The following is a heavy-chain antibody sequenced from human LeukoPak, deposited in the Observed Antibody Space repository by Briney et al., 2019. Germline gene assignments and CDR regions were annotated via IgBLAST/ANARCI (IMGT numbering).Heavy chain of an antibody. CDR2: INHSGST. Sequence: SEALSLTCAVYGGSFSGYYWSWIRQPPGKGLEWIGEINHSGSTNYNPSLKSRVTISVDTSRNQFSLKLSSVTAADTAVYYCARWWGFDPWGQGTLVTVSS. CDR1: GGSFSGYY. D-gene: IGHD2-15*01. J-gene: IGHJ5*02. V-gene: IGHV4-34*01. CDR3: ARWWGFDP.